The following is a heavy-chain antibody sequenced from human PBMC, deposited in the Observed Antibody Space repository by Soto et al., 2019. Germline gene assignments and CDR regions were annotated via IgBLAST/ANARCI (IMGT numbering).Heavy chain of an antibody. CDR3: ATGITTSCFAGRCFDY. D-gene: IGHD2-2*01. CDR2: INAGNGNT. V-gene: IGHV1-3*01. CDR1: GDSFTGYA. J-gene: IGHJ4*02. Sequence: TSVKLSCEACGDSFTGYAMHCVRQAPGQRLEWMGLINAGNGNTKYSQKFQGRVTITRDTSASTAYMELSSLRSDDTAVYFCATGITTSCFAGRCFDYWGQGTLVTVSS.